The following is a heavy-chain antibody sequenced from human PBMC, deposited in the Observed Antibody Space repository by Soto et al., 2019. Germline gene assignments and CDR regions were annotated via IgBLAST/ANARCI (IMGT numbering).Heavy chain of an antibody. V-gene: IGHV4-30-4*01. J-gene: IGHJ4*02. Sequence: SLSLACTVSGGSTSSDNYWSCIRQPPGKGLEWIGHIYYSGNTDYNPSLKSRLAISIDTSKNQFSLKLSSVTAADTAVYFCAREGGESSDGLYYFDSWGQGSLVTVSS. CDR1: GGSTSSDNY. D-gene: IGHD3-16*01. CDR2: IYYSGNT. CDR3: AREGGESSDGLYYFDS.